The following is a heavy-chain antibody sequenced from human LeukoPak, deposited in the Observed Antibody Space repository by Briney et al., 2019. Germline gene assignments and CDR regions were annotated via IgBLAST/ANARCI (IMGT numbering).Heavy chain of an antibody. D-gene: IGHD6-19*01. V-gene: IGHV4-4*07. J-gene: IGHJ4*02. CDR1: GGSISSYY. CDR3: AREPLGYSSGWSFPFDY. CDR2: IYTSGST. Sequence: SETLSLTCTVSGGSISSYYWSRIRQPAGKGLEWIGRIYTSGSTNYNPSLKSRVTMSVDTSKNQFSLKLSSVTAADTAVYYCAREPLGYSSGWSFPFDYWGQGTLVTVSS.